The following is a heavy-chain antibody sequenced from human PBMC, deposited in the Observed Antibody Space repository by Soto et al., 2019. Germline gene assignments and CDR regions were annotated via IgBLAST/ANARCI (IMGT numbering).Heavy chain of an antibody. Sequence: EVQLLESGGGLVQPGGSLRLSCAASGFTFSSCAMNWVRQAPGKGLVWVSGISGSGGSTYYSDSVKGRFTISRDNSKNTLYLQMNSLRAEDTAVYYCAKSHDSWSLRSDYWGQGTLVTVSS. J-gene: IGHJ4*02. D-gene: IGHD3-10*01. CDR3: AKSHDSWSLRSDY. CDR1: GFTFSSCA. V-gene: IGHV3-23*01. CDR2: ISGSGGST.